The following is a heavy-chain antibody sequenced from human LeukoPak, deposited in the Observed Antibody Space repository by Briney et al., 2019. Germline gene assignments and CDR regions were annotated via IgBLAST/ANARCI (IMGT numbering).Heavy chain of an antibody. Sequence: GASVTVSCKASGYTFTSYYMHWVRQAPGQGLEWMGIINPSGGSTSYAQKFQGRVTMTRDTSTSTVYMELSSLRSEDTAVYYCARVEVDGDYGYYGMDVWGQGTTVTVSS. V-gene: IGHV1-46*01. D-gene: IGHD4-17*01. CDR1: GYTFTSYY. CDR3: ARVEVDGDYGYYGMDV. J-gene: IGHJ6*02. CDR2: INPSGGST.